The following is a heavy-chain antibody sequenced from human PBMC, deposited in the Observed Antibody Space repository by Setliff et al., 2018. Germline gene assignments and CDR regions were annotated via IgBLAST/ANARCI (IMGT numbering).Heavy chain of an antibody. Sequence: LRLSCAASGFTFSDYAMSWVRQAPGKGLEWVASFSSRNDYIYHAGSVKGRFTISRDNAKTSLYLQMDSLRAEDTAVYFCARSPGWIPWFDSWGQGTLVTVSS. CDR1: GFTFSDYA. CDR3: ARSPGWIPWFDS. J-gene: IGHJ5*01. V-gene: IGHV3-21*01. D-gene: IGHD5-18*01. CDR2: FSSRNDYI.